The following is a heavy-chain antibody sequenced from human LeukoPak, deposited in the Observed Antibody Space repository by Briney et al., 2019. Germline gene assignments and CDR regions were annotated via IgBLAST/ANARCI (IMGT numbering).Heavy chain of an antibody. Sequence: PGESLKISCKGSGYSFSTYWIGWVRQMPGKGLELMGTIYPGDSDTTYSPSFQGQVTISVDKSISTAYLQWSTLKASDTAMYYCARRVNSGYYFDYWAQGTLVTVSS. V-gene: IGHV5-51*01. CDR3: ARRVNSGYYFDY. D-gene: IGHD3-22*01. J-gene: IGHJ4*02. CDR1: GYSFSTYW. CDR2: IYPGDSDT.